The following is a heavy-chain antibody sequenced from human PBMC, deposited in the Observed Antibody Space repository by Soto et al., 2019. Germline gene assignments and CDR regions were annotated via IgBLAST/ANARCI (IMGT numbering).Heavy chain of an antibody. J-gene: IGHJ4*02. CDR3: ARRACIQLWECYFDY. CDR2: ISSNGGST. V-gene: IGHV3-64*01. D-gene: IGHD5-18*01. CDR1: GFTFSSYA. Sequence: EVQLVESGGGLVQPGGSLRLSCAASGFTFSSYAMHWVRQAPGKGLEYVSAISSNGGSTYYANSVKGRFTISRDKSKNTLYLQMGSLRAEDMAVYYCARRACIQLWECYFDYLGQGTLVTVSS.